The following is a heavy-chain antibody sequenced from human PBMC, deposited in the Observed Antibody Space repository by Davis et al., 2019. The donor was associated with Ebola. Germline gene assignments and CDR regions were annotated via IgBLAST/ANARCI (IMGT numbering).Heavy chain of an antibody. CDR1: GFTFSDYY. V-gene: IGHV3-11*01. J-gene: IGHJ5*02. Sequence: GESLKISCAASGFTFSDYYMSWIRQAPGKGLEWVSYISSSGSTIYYADSVKGRFTISRDNAKNSLYLQMNSLRAEDTAVYYCAKDPGLGQWLYWIWSLDPWGQGTLVTVSS. D-gene: IGHD6-19*01. CDR3: AKDPGLGQWLYWIWSLDP. CDR2: ISSSGSTI.